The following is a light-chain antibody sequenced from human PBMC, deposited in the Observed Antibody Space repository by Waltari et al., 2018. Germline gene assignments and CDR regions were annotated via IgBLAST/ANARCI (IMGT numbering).Light chain of an antibody. CDR3: QRNDRLPVT. J-gene: IGKJ1*01. Sequence: EIVLTQSPGTLSLSPGAGATLSCRASQSVGRALIWYQQKPGQAPRPLIYGASTRATGIPDRFSGSGFGTDFSLTISRLEPEDFAVYYCQRNDRLPVTFGQGTKVEIK. CDR1: QSVGRA. CDR2: GAS. V-gene: IGKV3-20*01.